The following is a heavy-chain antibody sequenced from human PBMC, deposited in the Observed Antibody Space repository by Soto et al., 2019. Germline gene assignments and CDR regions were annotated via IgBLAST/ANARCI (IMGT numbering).Heavy chain of an antibody. CDR3: ATDIYRGRIYAMDV. CDR1: GFTFNNYA. Sequence: EVQLLQSGGGLVQPGGSLRLSCAASGFTFNNYAMSWVRQAPGKGLEWVSSIRDNGDNTLYADFVKGRFTISRDNSKNTEYLQINSVRAEDTAVYYCATDIYRGRIYAMDVWGQGTTVTVSS. J-gene: IGHJ6*02. CDR2: IRDNGDNT. V-gene: IGHV3-23*01. D-gene: IGHD1-26*01.